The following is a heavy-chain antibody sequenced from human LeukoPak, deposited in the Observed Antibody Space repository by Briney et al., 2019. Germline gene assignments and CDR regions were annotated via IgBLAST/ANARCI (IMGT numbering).Heavy chain of an antibody. V-gene: IGHV4-34*01. J-gene: IGHJ4*02. D-gene: IGHD3-10*01. CDR1: GGSFSGYY. CDR3: ARSAYYYGSGSFPFDY. Sequence: PSETLSLTCAVYGGSFSGYYWGWIRQPPGKGLEWIGEINHSGSTNYNPSLKSRVTISVDTSKNQFSLKLSSVTAADTAVYYCARSAYYYGSGSFPFDYWGQGTLVTVSS. CDR2: INHSGST.